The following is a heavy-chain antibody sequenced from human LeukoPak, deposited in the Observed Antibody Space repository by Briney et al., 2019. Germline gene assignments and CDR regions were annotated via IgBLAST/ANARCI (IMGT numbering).Heavy chain of an antibody. CDR1: GFTFSSFG. V-gene: IGHV3-33*06. CDR2: IWYDGSNK. Sequence: GGSLRLSCAASGFTFSSFGMHWVRQAPGKGLEWVAVIWYDGSNKYYADSVKGRFTISRDNSKNTLSLQMNSLRAEDTAVYYCAKGDDDYGDYYFDYWGQGTLVTVSS. CDR3: AKGDDDYGDYYFDY. D-gene: IGHD4-17*01. J-gene: IGHJ4*02.